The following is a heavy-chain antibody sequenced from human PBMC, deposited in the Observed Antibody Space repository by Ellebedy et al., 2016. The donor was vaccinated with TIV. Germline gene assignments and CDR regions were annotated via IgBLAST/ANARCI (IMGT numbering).Heavy chain of an antibody. CDR3: AGRMGYFDY. V-gene: IGHV4-59*01. CDR2: IYYSGST. CDR1: GGSIHNYY. Sequence: MPSETLSLTCTVSGGSIHNYYWSWIRQPPGKGPEWFGHIYYSGSTNYNPSLKSRVTISVDTSKNQFSLKLSSVTAADTAVYYCAGRMGYFDYWGQGTLVTVSS. J-gene: IGHJ4*02. D-gene: IGHD2-15*01.